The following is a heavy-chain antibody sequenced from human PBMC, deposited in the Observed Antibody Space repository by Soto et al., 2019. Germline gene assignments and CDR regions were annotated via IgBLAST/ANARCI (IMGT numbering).Heavy chain of an antibody. CDR1: GYTFTSYG. CDR3: ASAAVTGTAGLDF. CDR2: ISAYNGNT. D-gene: IGHD6-19*01. V-gene: IGHV1-18*01. J-gene: IGHJ4*02. Sequence: GASVKVSCKASGYTFTSYGISWVRQAPGQGLEWMGWISAYNGNTNYAQKLRGRVTMTTDTSTSTAYMELRSLRSDDTAVYYCASAAVTGTAGLDFWGQGTQVTVSS.